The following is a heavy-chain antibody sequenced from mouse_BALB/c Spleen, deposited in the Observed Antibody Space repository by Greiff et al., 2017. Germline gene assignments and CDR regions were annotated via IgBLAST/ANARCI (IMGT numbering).Heavy chain of an antibody. CDR2: INRSSGRT. J-gene: IGHJ1*01. CDR1: GYTFTSYW. D-gene: IGHD1-1*01. Sequence: QVQLLQPGADLVKPGASVKLSCKASGYTFTSYWMHWVKQRPGQGLEWIGEINRSSGRTNYNEKFKSKATLTVDKSTSTAYMQLSSLTSEDSAVYDCASRLYYGSSYEYFDVWGAGTTVTVSS. CDR3: ASRLYYGSSYEYFDV. V-gene: IGHV1S81*02.